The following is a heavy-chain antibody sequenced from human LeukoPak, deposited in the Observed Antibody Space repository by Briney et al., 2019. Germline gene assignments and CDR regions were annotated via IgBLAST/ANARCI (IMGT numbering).Heavy chain of an antibody. CDR2: ISDSGGST. CDR1: GFTFSGYV. Sequence: GGSLRLSCAASGFTFSGYVMSWVRQAPGKGLEWVAGISDSGGSTNYADSVKGRFTISRDNPKNTLYLQMNSLRAEDTAVYFCAKRGVVIRVILVGFHKEAYYFDSWGQGALVTVSS. V-gene: IGHV3-23*01. CDR3: AKRGVVIRVILVGFHKEAYYFDS. D-gene: IGHD3-22*01. J-gene: IGHJ4*02.